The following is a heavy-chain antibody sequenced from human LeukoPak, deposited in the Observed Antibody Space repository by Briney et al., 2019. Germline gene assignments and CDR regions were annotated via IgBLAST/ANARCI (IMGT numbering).Heavy chain of an antibody. J-gene: IGHJ4*02. Sequence: GGSLRLSRAASGFTVSSTYMAWVRQPPGKGLEWVSVFYPSGTTHYADSVKGRFTVSRHDSNNVFYLQMNSLRVEDTAVYYCATVPRSTCCYTFDSWGQGTLVIVSS. D-gene: IGHD2-2*02. CDR3: ATVPRSTCCYTFDS. V-gene: IGHV3-53*04. CDR1: GFTVSSTY. CDR2: FYPSGTT.